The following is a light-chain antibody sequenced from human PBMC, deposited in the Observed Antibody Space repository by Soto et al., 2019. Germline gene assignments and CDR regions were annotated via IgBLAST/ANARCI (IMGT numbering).Light chain of an antibody. CDR2: GAS. CDR3: QQYNNWPPYT. J-gene: IGKJ2*01. V-gene: IGKV3-15*01. CDR1: QTVSSN. Sequence: EIVMTQSPATLSVSPGEWATLSCRASQTVSSNLAWYQQKPGQAPRLLIYGASTRATGIPARFIGSGSGTEFTLTISSLQSEDCAVYYCQQYNNWPPYTFGQGTKLEIK.